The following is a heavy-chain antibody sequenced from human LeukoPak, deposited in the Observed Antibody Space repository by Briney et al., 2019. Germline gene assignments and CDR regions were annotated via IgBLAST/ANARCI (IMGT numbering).Heavy chain of an antibody. V-gene: IGHV3-74*01. Sequence: GGSLRLSCAASGFTFSGSWMHWVRQTPGKGLVWVSRIIGDGSATSYADSVEGRFTISRDNAKNTVYLQMNSLRAEDTAMYYCAKEGSGYDYWGQGTLVTVSS. CDR3: AKEGSGYDY. CDR1: GFTFSGSW. J-gene: IGHJ4*02. D-gene: IGHD2-15*01. CDR2: IIGDGSAT.